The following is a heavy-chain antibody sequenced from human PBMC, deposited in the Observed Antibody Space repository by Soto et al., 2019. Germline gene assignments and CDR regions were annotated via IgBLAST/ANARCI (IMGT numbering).Heavy chain of an antibody. CDR3: ARYIFGAAPDY. D-gene: IGHD5-18*01. CDR2: ISGSGGAT. J-gene: IGHJ4*02. Sequence: VASLRRSCAASGFTYSSYLTTSVRQAPGKRLEWVSSISGSGGATYFADSVKGRFTISRDNSKNTLYLQMNSLRAEDTAVYYCARYIFGAAPDYWGQGTLVTVSS. CDR1: GFTYSSYL. V-gene: IGHV3-23*01.